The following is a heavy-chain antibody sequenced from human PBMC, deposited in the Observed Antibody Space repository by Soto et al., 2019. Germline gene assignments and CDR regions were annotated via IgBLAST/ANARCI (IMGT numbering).Heavy chain of an antibody. V-gene: IGHV1-8*01. CDR2: MNPSSGNT. D-gene: IGHD3-10*01. CDR1: GYTFTSYD. CDR3: VRVVNYYGSGSGGGDS. Sequence: QVQLVQSGAEVKKPGASVKVSCKASGYTFTSYDINWVRQATGQGPEWMGWMNPSSGNTGYEQKFQGRVTMTRNTYIRTAYMELSSLRSEDTAVYYCVRVVNYYGSGSGGGDSWGQGTLVTVSS. J-gene: IGHJ4*02.